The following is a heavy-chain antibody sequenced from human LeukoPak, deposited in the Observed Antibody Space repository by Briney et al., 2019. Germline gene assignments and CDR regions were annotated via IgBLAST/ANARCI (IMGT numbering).Heavy chain of an antibody. Sequence: GASVKVSCKASGGTLCSYAISWVRQAPGQGLEWMGRIIPIFGTANYAQKLQGRVTITTDESTSTAYMELSSLRSEDTAVYYCARDTVGAILTDAFDIWGQGTMVTVSS. D-gene: IGHD1-26*01. CDR3: ARDTVGAILTDAFDI. CDR2: IIPIFGTA. CDR1: GGTLCSYA. V-gene: IGHV1-69*05. J-gene: IGHJ3*02.